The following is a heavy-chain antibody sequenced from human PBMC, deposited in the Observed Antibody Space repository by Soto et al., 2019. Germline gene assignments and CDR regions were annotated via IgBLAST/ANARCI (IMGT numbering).Heavy chain of an antibody. J-gene: IGHJ4*02. CDR3: ATLASNSYYFDY. Sequence: QVQLQESGPGLVKPSQTLSLTCTFSGGSISSGGYYWSWIRQHPGKGLEWIGYIYYSGSTYYNPSLKSRVTISVDTSKNQFSLKLSSVTAADTAVYYCATLASNSYYFDYWGQGTQVTVSS. CDR1: GGSISSGGYY. CDR2: IYYSGST. V-gene: IGHV4-31*03. D-gene: IGHD4-4*01.